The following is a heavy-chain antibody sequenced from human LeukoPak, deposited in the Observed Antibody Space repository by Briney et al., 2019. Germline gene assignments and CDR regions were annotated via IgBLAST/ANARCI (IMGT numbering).Heavy chain of an antibody. CDR2: ISGSGGST. Sequence: GGSLRLSCAASGFSLTTYAMGWVRQAPGKGLEWVSAISGSGGSTYYADSVKGRFTISRDNSKNTLYLQVNSLRAEDTAVYYCAKVSQPGYSSSWYYFDYWGQGTLVTVSS. D-gene: IGHD6-13*01. J-gene: IGHJ4*02. V-gene: IGHV3-23*01. CDR3: AKVSQPGYSSSWYYFDY. CDR1: GFSLTTYA.